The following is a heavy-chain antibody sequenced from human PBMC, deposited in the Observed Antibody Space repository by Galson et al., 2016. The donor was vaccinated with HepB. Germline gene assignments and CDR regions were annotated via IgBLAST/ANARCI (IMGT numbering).Heavy chain of an antibody. CDR2: IHHGGGT. V-gene: IGHV4-34*01. CDR3: ARGPLGILDY. Sequence: SETLSLTCVLYGGSFTGYYWSWVRQPPGKGLEWIGEIHHGGGTNYNPSVRSRVTISLDTPANQFSLTLTSMTAAYTAIYYCARGPLGILDYWGQGIQVTVSS. J-gene: IGHJ4*02. CDR1: GGSFTGYY. D-gene: IGHD7-27*01.